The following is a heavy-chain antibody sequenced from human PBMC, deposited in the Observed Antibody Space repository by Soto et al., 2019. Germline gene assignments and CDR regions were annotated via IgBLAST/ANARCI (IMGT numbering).Heavy chain of an antibody. CDR2: ISYDGSNK. CDR1: GFTFSSYG. D-gene: IGHD3-10*01. CDR3: AKGEYCYGSGSPYYGMDV. Sequence: QVQLVESGGGVVQSGMSLRLSCAASGFTFSSYGMHWVRQAPGKGLEWVAVISYDGSNKYYADSVKGRFTISRDSSKNTLYLEMNSLRPEDTAVYYCAKGEYCYGSGSPYYGMDVWGQGTTVTVSS. J-gene: IGHJ6*02. V-gene: IGHV3-30*18.